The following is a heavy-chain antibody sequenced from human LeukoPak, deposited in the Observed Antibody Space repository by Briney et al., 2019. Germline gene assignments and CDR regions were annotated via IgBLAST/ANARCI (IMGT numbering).Heavy chain of an antibody. Sequence: ASVKVSCKVSGYTLTELSMHWVRQSPGKGLEWMGGFDPEDGETIYAQKFQGRVTMTEDTSTDTAYMELSSLRSEDTAVYYCATGTPTSNIVVVPAAWGYFDYWGQGTLVTVS. D-gene: IGHD2-2*01. CDR2: FDPEDGET. V-gene: IGHV1-24*01. CDR1: GYTLTELS. CDR3: ATGTPTSNIVVVPAAWGYFDY. J-gene: IGHJ4*02.